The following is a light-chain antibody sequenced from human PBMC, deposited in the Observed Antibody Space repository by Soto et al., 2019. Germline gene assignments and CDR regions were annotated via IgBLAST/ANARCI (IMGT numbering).Light chain of an antibody. CDR2: LNSDGSH. Sequence: QPVLTQSPSASASLGASVKLTCTLSRGHRSYTIAWHQQLPEKGPRYLMTLNSDGSHRKGDGIPDRFSGSSSGAERYLIISSLQSEDEADYYCQTWGTGYVVFGGGTKLTVL. J-gene: IGLJ2*01. V-gene: IGLV4-69*01. CDR3: QTWGTGYVV. CDR1: RGHRSYT.